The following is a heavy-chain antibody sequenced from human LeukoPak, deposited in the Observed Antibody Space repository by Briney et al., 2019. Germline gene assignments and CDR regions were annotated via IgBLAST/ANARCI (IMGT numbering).Heavy chain of an antibody. J-gene: IGHJ4*02. CDR1: GFTFSSYA. V-gene: IGHV3-23*01. D-gene: IGHD2-15*01. CDR3: AKHKRVVVAAASDY. CDR2: ISGSGGST. Sequence: GGSLRLSCAASGFTFSSYAMSWVRQAPGKGLEWVSAISGSGGSTYYADSVKGRFTISRDNSKNTLYLQMSSLRAEDTAVYYCAKHKRVVVAAASDYWGQGTLVTVSS.